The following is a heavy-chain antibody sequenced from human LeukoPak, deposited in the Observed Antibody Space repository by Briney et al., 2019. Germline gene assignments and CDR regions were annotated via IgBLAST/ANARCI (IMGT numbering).Heavy chain of an antibody. Sequence: ASVKVSCKASGYTFTGYYMHWVRQAPGQGLEWMGWINPNSGGTNYAQKFQGWVTVTRDTSISTAYMELSRLRSDDTAVYYCAGGLNYYGSGSYRDWFDPWGQGTLVTVSS. J-gene: IGHJ5*02. CDR1: GYTFTGYY. CDR2: INPNSGGT. D-gene: IGHD3-10*01. CDR3: AGGLNYYGSGSYRDWFDP. V-gene: IGHV1-2*04.